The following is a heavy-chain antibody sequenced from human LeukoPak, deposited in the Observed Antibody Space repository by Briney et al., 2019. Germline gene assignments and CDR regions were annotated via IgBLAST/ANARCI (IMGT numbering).Heavy chain of an antibody. J-gene: IGHJ4*02. V-gene: IGHV4-39*01. Sequence: SETLSLTCTVSGGSVSSSLYYWGWIRQPPGKGLEWIGNIFSSGTTYYNQSLRSRVTISVDTSKNQFSLEVRSVTAADTAVYYCARRKDEVTATFDYWGQGILVTVSS. D-gene: IGHD2-21*02. CDR3: ARRKDEVTATFDY. CDR2: IFSSGTT. CDR1: GGSVSSSLYY.